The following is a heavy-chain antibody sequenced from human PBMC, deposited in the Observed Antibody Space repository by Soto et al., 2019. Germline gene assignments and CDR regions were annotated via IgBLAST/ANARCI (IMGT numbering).Heavy chain of an antibody. J-gene: IGHJ5*02. Sequence: HLVQSGPEVKKPGASLTVSCKTSGDTFTNFGLSWVRQAPGQGLEWMGWIATYNSNRNYAQKFQGRLTLTTDTSTSPAYMELKSLRYDDTAVYYCATVLRGVVNWFAPWGQGTLVTVSS. D-gene: IGHD3-10*01. CDR3: ATVLRGVVNWFAP. CDR2: IATYNSNR. CDR1: GDTFTNFG. V-gene: IGHV1-18*01.